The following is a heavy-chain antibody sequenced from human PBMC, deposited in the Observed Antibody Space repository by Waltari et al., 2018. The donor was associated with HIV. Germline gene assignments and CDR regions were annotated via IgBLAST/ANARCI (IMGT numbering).Heavy chain of an antibody. CDR1: GGSFSGYY. Sequence: QVQLQQWGAGLLKPSETLSLTCAVYGGSFSGYYWSWIRQPPGKGLEWIGEINHSGSTNYNPSLKSRVTISVDTSKNQFSLKLSSVTAADTAVYYCAREGENSSSSSDYWGQGTLVTVSS. CDR2: INHSGST. J-gene: IGHJ4*02. D-gene: IGHD6-6*01. CDR3: AREGENSSSSSDY. V-gene: IGHV4-34*01.